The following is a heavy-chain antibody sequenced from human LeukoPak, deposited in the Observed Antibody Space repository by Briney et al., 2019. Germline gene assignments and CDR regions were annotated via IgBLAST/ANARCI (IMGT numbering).Heavy chain of an antibody. J-gene: IGHJ4*02. V-gene: IGHV1-69*04. CDR2: IIPILGIA. D-gene: IGHD4-17*01. CDR1: GGTFSSYA. Sequence: SVKVSCKASGGTFSSYAISWVRQAHGQGLEWMGRIIPILGIANYAQKFQGRVTITADKSTSTAYMELSSLRSEDTAVYYCARVLAGYGFDYWGQGTLVTVSS. CDR3: ARVLAGYGFDY.